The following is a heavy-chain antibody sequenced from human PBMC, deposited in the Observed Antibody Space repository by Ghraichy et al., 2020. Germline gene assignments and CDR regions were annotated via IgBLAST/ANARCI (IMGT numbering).Heavy chain of an antibody. CDR1: GFTFSSYW. CDR2: IKQDGSEK. V-gene: IGHV3-7*01. CDR3: ARVESIAARIHFYSGYYYYGMDV. J-gene: IGHJ6*02. Sequence: GGSLRLSCAASGFTFSSYWMSWVRQAPGKGLEWVANIKQDGSEKYYVDSVKGRFTISRDNAKNSLYLQMNSLRAEDTAVYYCARVESIAARIHFYSGYYYYGMDVWGQGTTVTVSS. D-gene: IGHD6-6*01.